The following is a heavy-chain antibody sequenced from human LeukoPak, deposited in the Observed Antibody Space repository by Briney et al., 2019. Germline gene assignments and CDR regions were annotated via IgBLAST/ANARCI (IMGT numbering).Heavy chain of an antibody. D-gene: IGHD4-23*01. Sequence: SETLSLTCTVSGGSISSSSYYWGWIRQPPGKGLEWIGSIYYSGSTYYNPSLKSRVTISVDTSKNQFSLKLSSVTAADTAVYYCARDLDYGGPRVIDYWGQGTLVTVSS. CDR1: GGSISSSSYY. V-gene: IGHV4-39*07. CDR2: IYYSGST. J-gene: IGHJ4*02. CDR3: ARDLDYGGPRVIDY.